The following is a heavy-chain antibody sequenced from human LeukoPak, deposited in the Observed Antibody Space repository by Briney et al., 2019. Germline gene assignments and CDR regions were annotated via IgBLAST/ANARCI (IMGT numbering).Heavy chain of an antibody. CDR3: ARGAVLRYFPNWFDP. D-gene: IGHD3-9*01. CDR2: IYTSGST. J-gene: IGHJ5*02. V-gene: IGHV4-4*07. Sequence: SEALSLTCSVSGGSISSYYWSWIRQPAGKGVEWIGRIYTSGSTNYNPSLQRRVTMPVDTSKNKFSLKLRSVTAADTAVDYWARGAVLRYFPNWFDPGGQGTLVTVSS. CDR1: GGSISSYY.